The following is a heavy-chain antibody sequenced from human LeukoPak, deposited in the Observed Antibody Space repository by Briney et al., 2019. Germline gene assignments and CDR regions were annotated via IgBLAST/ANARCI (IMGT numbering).Heavy chain of an antibody. CDR1: GFTFSSSG. Sequence: GGSLRLSCAASGFTFSSSGMHSVRQAPGKGLEWVAVISYDGSNKYYADSVKGRFTISRDNSKNTLYLQMNSLRAEDTAVYYCARAELLSLDYWGQGTLVTVSS. CDR2: ISYDGSNK. D-gene: IGHD2-21*02. CDR3: ARAELLSLDY. V-gene: IGHV3-30*03. J-gene: IGHJ4*02.